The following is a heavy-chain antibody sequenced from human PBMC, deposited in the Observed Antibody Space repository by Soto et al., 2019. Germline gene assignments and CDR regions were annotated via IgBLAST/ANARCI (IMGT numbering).Heavy chain of an antibody. V-gene: IGHV1-18*01. CDR3: ARDRRDSVADRRSFDV. D-gene: IGHD1-26*01. CDR2: ISVYNDDT. CDR1: GYSFTTYG. J-gene: IGHJ3*01. Sequence: QVQLVQSGAEVMKPVASVRVSCKASGYSFTTYGISWVRQAPGQGLEYMGWISVYNDDTNYAQKLQGRVTMTTDTSTSTAYMELRSLRSDDTAIYYCARDRRDSVADRRSFDVWGQGTMVTVS.